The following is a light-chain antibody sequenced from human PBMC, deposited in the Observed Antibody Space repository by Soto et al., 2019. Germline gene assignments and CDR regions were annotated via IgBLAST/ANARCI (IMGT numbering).Light chain of an antibody. Sequence: PMTQSPSPLSGSVXDRVTITCRASQTISSWLAWYQQKPGKAPKLLIYDASTLESGVPSRFSGSRSGTEFTLTISSLQPDDFATYYCQQYNRYSWTFGQGTKVDIK. V-gene: IGKV1-5*01. J-gene: IGKJ1*01. CDR2: DAS. CDR3: QQYNRYSWT. CDR1: QTISSW.